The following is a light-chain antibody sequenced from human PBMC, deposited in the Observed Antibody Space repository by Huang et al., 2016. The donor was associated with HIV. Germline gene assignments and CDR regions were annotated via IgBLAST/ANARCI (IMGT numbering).Light chain of an antibody. CDR2: GAS. CDR3: QHYNNWPPLLT. J-gene: IGKJ4*01. CDR1: QTVSSN. V-gene: IGKV3-15*01. Sequence: EIVMTQSPATLFVSPGERATLSCRASQTVSSNLAWYQQRPGQAPRLLIYGASTRATGIPARFSGSGSGTEFTLTISSLQSEDFAVYYCQHYNNWPPLLTFGGGTKVEIK.